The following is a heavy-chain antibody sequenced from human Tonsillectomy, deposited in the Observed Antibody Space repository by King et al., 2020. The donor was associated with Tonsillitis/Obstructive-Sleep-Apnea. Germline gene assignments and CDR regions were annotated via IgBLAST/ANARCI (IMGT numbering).Heavy chain of an antibody. CDR1: GGSISSSSYY. J-gene: IGHJ4*02. CDR3: ARHYSAATLRFLEWFE. Sequence: QLQESGPGLVKPSETLSLTCTVSGGSISSSSYYWGWIRQPPGKGLEWIGRIYDSGSTSYNPYLKSRVTISVDTSKNQFSLKLSSVTAADTAVYYCARHYSAATLRFLEWFEWGQGTLVTVSS. V-gene: IGHV4-39*01. D-gene: IGHD3-3*01. CDR2: IYDSGST.